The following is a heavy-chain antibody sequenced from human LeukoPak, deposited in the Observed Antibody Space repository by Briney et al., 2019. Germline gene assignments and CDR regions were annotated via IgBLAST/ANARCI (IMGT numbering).Heavy chain of an antibody. Sequence: ASVKVSCKASGYTFTSYGISWVRQAPGQGLEWMGWISAYNGNTNYAQKLRGRVTMTTDTSTSTAYMELRSLRSDDTAVYYCATLNGSYSGYEDGWFDPWGQGTLVTVSS. V-gene: IGHV1-18*01. CDR1: GYTFTSYG. CDR3: ATLNGSYSGYEDGWFDP. D-gene: IGHD5-12*01. CDR2: ISAYNGNT. J-gene: IGHJ5*02.